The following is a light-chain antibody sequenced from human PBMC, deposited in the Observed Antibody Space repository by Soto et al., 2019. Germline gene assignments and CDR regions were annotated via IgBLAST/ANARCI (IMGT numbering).Light chain of an antibody. J-gene: IGKJ1*01. CDR3: QKYDTAPQT. Sequence: DIQMTQSPSSLSASVGDTVTITCRASQGIIDYLAWYQQRQGKVPKLLIYAASTLQPGVPSRFSGSGAGTDFTLTLSSLQPEDVGSYYCQKYDTAPQTFGQGTRVEIK. CDR2: AAS. V-gene: IGKV1-27*01. CDR1: QGIIDY.